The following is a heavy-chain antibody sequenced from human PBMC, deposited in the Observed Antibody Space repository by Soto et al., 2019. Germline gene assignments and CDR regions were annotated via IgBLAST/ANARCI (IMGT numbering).Heavy chain of an antibody. Sequence: QVQLQESGPGLVKPSETLSLTCTVPGGSVSIGTYYWSWIRQPPGKGLEWIGFIHYNGSTNYNPSLKCRGTKSVDTYKNQFSLMLTSVNACYLYVYYCWRAGDAYSHGHWGQGTLVTVSS. CDR2: IHYNGST. J-gene: IGHJ4*02. V-gene: IGHV4-61*01. D-gene: IGHD2-15*01. CDR3: WRAGDAYSHGH. CDR1: GGSVSIGTYY.